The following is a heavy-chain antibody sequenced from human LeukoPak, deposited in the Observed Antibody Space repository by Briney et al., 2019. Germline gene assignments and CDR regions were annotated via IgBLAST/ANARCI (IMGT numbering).Heavy chain of an antibody. Sequence: SETLSLTCTVSGGSISSGDYYWSWIRQPPGKGLEWVGYIYYNGSTYYNPSLKSRVTISVDTSKNQFSLKLSSVTAAGTAVYYCATEAPAAHDYWGQGTLVTVSS. D-gene: IGHD2-2*01. CDR2: IYYNGST. CDR1: GGSISSGDYY. CDR3: ATEAPAAHDY. J-gene: IGHJ4*02. V-gene: IGHV4-30-4*01.